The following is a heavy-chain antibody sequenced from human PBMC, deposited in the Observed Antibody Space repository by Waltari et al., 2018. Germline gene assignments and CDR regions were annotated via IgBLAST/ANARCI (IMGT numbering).Heavy chain of an antibody. J-gene: IGHJ6*02. Sequence: QVQLVQSGAEVKKPGASVKVSCKASGYTFTSYDINWVRPATGQGIEWMGWMNPNSGNTGYAQKFQGRVTMTRNTSISTAYMELSSLRSEDTAVYYCARINTPNYYYYYGMDVWGQGTTVTVSS. V-gene: IGHV1-8*02. D-gene: IGHD2-2*02. CDR1: GYTFTSYD. CDR3: ARINTPNYYYYYGMDV. CDR2: MNPNSGNT.